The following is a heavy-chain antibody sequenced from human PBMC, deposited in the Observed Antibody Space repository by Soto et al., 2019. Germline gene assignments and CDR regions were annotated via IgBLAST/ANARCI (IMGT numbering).Heavy chain of an antibody. CDR3: AIGLSVTLFEN. J-gene: IGHJ4*02. CDR2: IYYSGRT. V-gene: IGHV4-31*03. D-gene: IGHD4-17*01. CDR1: GGSISTGGYY. Sequence: QVQLQESGPGLVKPSQTLSLTCTVSGGSISTGGYYWTWIRQHPGKGMEWIGYIYYSGRTYYNPSLKSRVTISVDTSKIQFSLKRSSVTAADTAVYYCAIGLSVTLFENWGQGTRVSVSS.